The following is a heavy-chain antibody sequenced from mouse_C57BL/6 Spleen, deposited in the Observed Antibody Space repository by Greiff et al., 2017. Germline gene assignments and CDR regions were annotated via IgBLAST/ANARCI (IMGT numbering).Heavy chain of an antibody. J-gene: IGHJ3*01. V-gene: IGHV1-55*01. CDR1: GYTFTSYW. D-gene: IGHD2-1*01. Sequence: QVQLQQPGAELVKPGASVKMSCKASGYTFTSYWITWVKQRPGQGLEWIGEIYPGSGSTNYNEKLKSKATLTVDTSSSTAYMQLSSLTSEDSAVYYRARDGGYGNYEDWFAYWGQGTLVTVSA. CDR3: ARDGGYGNYEDWFAY. CDR2: IYPGSGST.